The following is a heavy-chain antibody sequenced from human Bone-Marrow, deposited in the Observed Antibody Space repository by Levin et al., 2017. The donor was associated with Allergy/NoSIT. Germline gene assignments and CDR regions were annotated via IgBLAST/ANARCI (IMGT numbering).Heavy chain of an antibody. CDR2: INHSGST. V-gene: IGHV4-34*01. J-gene: IGHJ5*02. D-gene: IGHD3-3*01. Sequence: GSLRLSCAVYGGSFSDSYWSWIRQPPGKGLEWIGEINHSGSTKYNPSLKSRVTISLDTSKNQFSLTLRSLTAADTSVYSCARRITTLGVVIINPCKGNWGDPWGQGTLVTVSS. CDR1: GGSFSDSY. CDR3: ARRITTLGVVIINPCKGNWGDP.